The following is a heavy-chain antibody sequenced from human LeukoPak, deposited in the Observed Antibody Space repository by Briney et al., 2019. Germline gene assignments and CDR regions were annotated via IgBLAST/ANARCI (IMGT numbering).Heavy chain of an antibody. CDR2: IKHDGSEK. V-gene: IGHV3-7*03. CDR1: GFTFSSYT. J-gene: IGHJ4*02. Sequence: GGSLRLSCAASGFTFSSYTMKWVRQAPGKGLEWVASIKHDGSEKYYVDSVRGRFTISRDNAKNSLYLQMNTLRADDTAVYYCARDGFGTGSNWGQGTLVTVSS. D-gene: IGHD3-16*01. CDR3: ARDGFGTGSN.